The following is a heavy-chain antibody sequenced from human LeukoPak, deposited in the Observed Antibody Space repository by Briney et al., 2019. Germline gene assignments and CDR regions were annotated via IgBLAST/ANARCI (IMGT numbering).Heavy chain of an antibody. CDR1: GFTFSSYS. CDR2: ISSSSSYI. J-gene: IGHJ4*02. D-gene: IGHD6-19*01. CDR3: ARDAAEDIAVAGY. Sequence: GGSLRLSCAASGFTFSSYSMNWVRQAPGKGLEWVSSISSSSSYIYYADSVKGRFTISRDNAKNSLYPQMNSLRAEDTAVYYCARDAAEDIAVAGYWGQGTLDTVSS. V-gene: IGHV3-21*01.